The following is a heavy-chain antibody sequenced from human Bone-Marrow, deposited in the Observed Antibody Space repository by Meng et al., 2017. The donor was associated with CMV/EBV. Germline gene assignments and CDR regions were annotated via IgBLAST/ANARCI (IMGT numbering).Heavy chain of an antibody. D-gene: IGHD2-2*01. CDR2: INPNSGGT. CDR3: ARDVGGLNDQLQYNWFDP. Sequence: ASVKVSCKASGYTFTGYYMHWVRQAPGQGLEWMGWINPNSGGTNYAQKFQGRVTMTRDTSISTAYMELSRLGSDDTAVYYCARDVGGLNDQLQYNWFDPWGQATLVTVSS. CDR1: GYTFTGYY. J-gene: IGHJ5*02. V-gene: IGHV1-2*02.